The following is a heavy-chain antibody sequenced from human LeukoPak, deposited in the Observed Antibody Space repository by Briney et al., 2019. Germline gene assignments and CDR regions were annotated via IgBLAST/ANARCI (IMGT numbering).Heavy chain of an antibody. CDR2: INPSGGST. J-gene: IGHJ4*02. D-gene: IGHD3-22*01. CDR1: GYTFTSYY. V-gene: IGHV1-46*03. Sequence: ASVKVSCKASGYTFTSYYLHWVRQAPGQGLEWMGRINPSGGSTSYAQKFQGRVTMTRDTSTSTVYMELSSLRSEDTAVYYCARPAYYYDISGYYEDGRFDYWGPGTLVTVSS. CDR3: ARPAYYYDISGYYEDGRFDY.